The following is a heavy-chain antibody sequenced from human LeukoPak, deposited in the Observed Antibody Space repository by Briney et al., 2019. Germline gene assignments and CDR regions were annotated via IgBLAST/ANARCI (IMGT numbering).Heavy chain of an antibody. D-gene: IGHD7-27*01. Sequence: SETLSLTCTVSGGSISSDYWSWSRQSPGKGLEWIGYIYYSGTTSYNPSLKSRVTISLDTSKNQFSLKLSSVTAADTAVYYCARGANWGSPDYWGQGTLVTVSS. CDR3: ARGANWGSPDY. CDR1: GGSISSDY. V-gene: IGHV4-59*01. CDR2: IYYSGTT. J-gene: IGHJ4*02.